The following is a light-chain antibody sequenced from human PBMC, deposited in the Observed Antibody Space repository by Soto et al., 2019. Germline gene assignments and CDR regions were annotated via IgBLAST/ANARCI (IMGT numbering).Light chain of an antibody. CDR3: SSYISSSTLVV. Sequence: QSVLTQPPSVSGAPGQRVTISCTGSSSNIGAGYDVHWYQQLPGTAPKLLIYGNSNRPSGVPDRFSGSKSGTSASLAITGLQAEDEADYYCSSYISSSTLVVFGGGTKLTVL. V-gene: IGLV1-40*01. J-gene: IGLJ2*01. CDR1: SSNIGAGYD. CDR2: GNS.